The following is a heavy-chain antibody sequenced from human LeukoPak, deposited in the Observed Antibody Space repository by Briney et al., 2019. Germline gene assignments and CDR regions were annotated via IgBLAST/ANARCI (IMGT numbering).Heavy chain of an antibody. CDR1: GFTFSKAW. D-gene: IGHD3-10*01. V-gene: IGHV3-15*01. Sequence: GGSLRLFCAASGFTFSKAWMSWVRQAPGKGLEWVGRIKSKTDGGTTDYAAPVKGRFTISRDDSRNTLSLQMNSLKTEDTAVYYCTTITMIREHEDYWGQGTLVTVSS. CDR3: TTITMIREHEDY. CDR2: IKSKTDGGTT. J-gene: IGHJ4*02.